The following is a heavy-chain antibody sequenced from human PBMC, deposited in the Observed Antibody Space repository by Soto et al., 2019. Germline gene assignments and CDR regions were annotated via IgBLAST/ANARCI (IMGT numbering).Heavy chain of an antibody. CDR3: TRAYGGNSNYYYGMDV. V-gene: IGHV1-8*01. CDR1: GYTFTSYD. J-gene: IGHJ6*02. CDR2: MNPNSGNT. Sequence: QVQLVQSGAEVKKPGASVKVSCKASGYTFTSYDINWVRQATGQGLEWMGWMNPNSGNTGYTQKFQGRVTMIRNTSISTAYMELSSLRSEDTAVYYCTRAYGGNSNYYYGMDVWGQGTTVTVSS. D-gene: IGHD4-17*01.